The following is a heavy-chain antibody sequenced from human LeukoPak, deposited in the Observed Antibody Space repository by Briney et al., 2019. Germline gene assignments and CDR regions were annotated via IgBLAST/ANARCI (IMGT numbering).Heavy chain of an antibody. CDR2: ISRSGSYT. CDR3: SRPLSFGELFRLDY. CDR1: GFTFNDYD. Sequence: PGGSLRLSCAGSGFTFNDYDMNWVRQAPGKGLEWVSYISRSGSYTYYTDSVKGRFTVSRDNAKNSLFLQMDGLRAEDTAVYYCSRPLSFGELFRLDYWGQGTLVTVSS. V-gene: IGHV3-11*06. D-gene: IGHD3-10*01. J-gene: IGHJ4*02.